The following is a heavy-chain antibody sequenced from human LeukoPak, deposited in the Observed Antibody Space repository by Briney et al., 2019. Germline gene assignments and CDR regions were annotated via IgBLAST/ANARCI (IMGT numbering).Heavy chain of an antibody. J-gene: IGHJ3*01. CDR2: IYSGGSI. CDR3: ARRAGLTMRDAFDL. D-gene: IGHD3/OR15-3a*01. CDR1: GLNVSSNN. V-gene: IGHV3-66*02. Sequence: TGGSLRLSCAASGLNVSSNNMNWVRQAPGKGLEWVSIIYSGGSIYYANSVKGRFAISRDISKNTLYLQMNSLRVEDTAVYYCARRAGLTMRDAFDLWGQGTMVTVSS.